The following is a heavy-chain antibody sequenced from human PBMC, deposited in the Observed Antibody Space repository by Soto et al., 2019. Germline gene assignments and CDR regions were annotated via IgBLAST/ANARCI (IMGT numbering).Heavy chain of an antibody. CDR1: GDSISSGSHY. CDR3: ARHKDTSSRFLLPDY. Sequence: SETLSLTCSVSGDSISSGSHYWGWIRQPPGKGLQWIGNIYYRGNTYYNPSLKSRVTISVDTSKNQFSLKLTSVTATDTAVYYCARHKDTSSRFLLPDYWGQGALVTVSS. V-gene: IGHV4-39*01. J-gene: IGHJ4*02. D-gene: IGHD6-13*01. CDR2: IYYRGNT.